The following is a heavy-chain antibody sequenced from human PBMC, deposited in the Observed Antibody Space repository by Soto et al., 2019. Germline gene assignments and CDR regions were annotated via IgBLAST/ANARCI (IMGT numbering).Heavy chain of an antibody. CDR1: GFTFSDYY. J-gene: IGHJ4*02. CDR2: ISSGHSII. Sequence: QVQLVESGGGFVKPGGSLRLSSAASGFTFSDYYMSWIRQAPGKGLEWVSYISSGHSIIYYADSVKGRFTMSRDNDDNAKNSLFLQMDSLRAEDTAVYYCARGSPGNSYYFDYWGQGTLVTVSS. V-gene: IGHV3-11*01. D-gene: IGHD3-10*01. CDR3: ARGSPGNSYYFDY.